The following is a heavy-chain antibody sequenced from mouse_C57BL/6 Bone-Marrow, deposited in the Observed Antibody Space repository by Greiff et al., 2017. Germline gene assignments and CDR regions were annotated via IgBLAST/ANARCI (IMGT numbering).Heavy chain of an antibody. CDR3: ARFPQLRLEAY. V-gene: IGHV1-39*01. D-gene: IGHD3-2*02. Sequence: EVKVVESGPELVKPGASVKISCKASGYSFTDYNMNWVKQSNGTSLAWIGVINPNYGTTSYNQKFKGKATLTVDQSSSTAYMQLNSLTSEDSAVYYCARFPQLRLEAYWGQGTLVTVSA. CDR2: INPNYGTT. CDR1: GYSFTDYN. J-gene: IGHJ3*01.